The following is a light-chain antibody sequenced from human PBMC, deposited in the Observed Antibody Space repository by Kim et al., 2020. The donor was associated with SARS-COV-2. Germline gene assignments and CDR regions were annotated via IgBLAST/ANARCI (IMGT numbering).Light chain of an antibody. CDR1: QSVLYNSNNKNY. Sequence: RATINCKSSQSVLYNSNNKNYLAWYQQKPGQPPKLLIYWASTRESGVPDRFSGSGSGTDFTLTISSLQAEDVAVYYCQQYYRTAPGSFGQGTKLEI. CDR2: WAS. V-gene: IGKV4-1*01. J-gene: IGKJ2*04. CDR3: QQYYRTAPGS.